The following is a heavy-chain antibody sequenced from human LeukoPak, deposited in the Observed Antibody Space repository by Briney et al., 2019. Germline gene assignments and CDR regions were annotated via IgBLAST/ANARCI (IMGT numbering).Heavy chain of an antibody. CDR3: ARRSDYVHWFDP. CDR2: IYYSGST. Sequence: SETLSLTCTVSGGSISSYYWSWIRQPPGKGLEWIGYIYYSGSTNYNPSLKSRVTISVDTSKNQFSLKLSSVTAADTAVYYCARRSDYVHWFDPWGQGTLDTVSS. D-gene: IGHD4-17*01. J-gene: IGHJ5*02. CDR1: GGSISSYY. V-gene: IGHV4-59*08.